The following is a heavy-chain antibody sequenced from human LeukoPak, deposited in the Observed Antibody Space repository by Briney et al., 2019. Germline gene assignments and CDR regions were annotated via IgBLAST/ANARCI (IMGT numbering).Heavy chain of an antibody. V-gene: IGHV4-4*07. Sequence: PSETLSLTCTVSGGSISSYYWSWIRQPAGKGLEWIGRIYTSGSTNYNPSLKSRVTMSVDTSKNQFSLKLSSVTAADTAVYYCARGRYYYHSSGYSLGYWGQGTLVTVSS. CDR2: IYTSGST. J-gene: IGHJ4*02. CDR3: ARGRYYYHSSGYSLGY. CDR1: GGSISSYY. D-gene: IGHD3-22*01.